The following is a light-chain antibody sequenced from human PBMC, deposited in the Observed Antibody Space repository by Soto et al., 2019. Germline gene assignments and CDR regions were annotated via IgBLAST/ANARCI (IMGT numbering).Light chain of an antibody. CDR3: QQYKSWPLT. J-gene: IGKJ4*01. Sequence: EIVMTQSPATLSVSPGERATLSCRASQSVNSNLAWYQQKPGQAPRLLIYGASTRATGIPARFSGSGSGTEFTLTISSLQSEDFVFYYCQQYKSWPLTFGGGTKVEIK. CDR2: GAS. CDR1: QSVNSN. V-gene: IGKV3D-15*01.